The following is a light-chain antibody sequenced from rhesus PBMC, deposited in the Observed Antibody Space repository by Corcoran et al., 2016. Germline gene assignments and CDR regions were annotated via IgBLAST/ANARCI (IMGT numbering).Light chain of an antibody. Sequence: EIVMTQSPATLSLSPGETATLSCRASESVGSYLAWYQQKPGQAPKLLVHSAYFRATGIPDRFSGRGFRTEFTLPIRIMVPEDVGVYHCQQYNDLLPLTFGGGTKVELK. CDR1: ESVGSY. CDR2: SAY. V-gene: IGKV3-40*03. CDR3: QQYNDLLPLT. J-gene: IGKJ4*01.